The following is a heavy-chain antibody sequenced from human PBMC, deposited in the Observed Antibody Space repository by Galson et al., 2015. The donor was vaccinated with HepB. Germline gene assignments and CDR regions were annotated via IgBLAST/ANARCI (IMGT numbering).Heavy chain of an antibody. V-gene: IGHV5-10-1*01. J-gene: IGHJ3*02. Sequence: QSGAEVKKPGESLRISCKGSGYSFTSYWISWVRQMPGKGLEWMGRIDPSDSYTNYSPSFQGHVTISADKSISTAYLQWSSLKASDTAMYYCARLPRAGYSSSWQMEGSFDIWDQGTMVTVSS. CDR3: ARLPRAGYSSSWQMEGSFDI. CDR1: GYSFTSYW. D-gene: IGHD6-13*01. CDR2: IDPSDSYT.